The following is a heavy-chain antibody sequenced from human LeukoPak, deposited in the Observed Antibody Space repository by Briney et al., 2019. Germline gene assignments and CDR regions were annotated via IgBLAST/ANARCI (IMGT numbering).Heavy chain of an antibody. CDR1: GYTFTSYG. D-gene: IGHD2-2*01. Sequence: ASVKVSCKASGYTFTSYGISWVRQAPGQGLEWMGWISAYNGNTNYAQKLQGRVTMTTDTSTSTAYMELRSLRSDDTAVYYCARDRVGYCSSTSCYAVDCWGQGTLVTVSS. CDR3: ARDRVGYCSSTSCYAVDC. CDR2: ISAYNGNT. V-gene: IGHV1-18*01. J-gene: IGHJ4*02.